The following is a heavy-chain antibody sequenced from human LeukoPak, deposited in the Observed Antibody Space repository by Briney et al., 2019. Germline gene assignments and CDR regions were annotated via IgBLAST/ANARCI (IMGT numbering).Heavy chain of an antibody. Sequence: SETLSLTCTVSGGSISRYYWSWIRQPPGKGLEWIGYIYYSGSTNYNPSLKSRVTISVDTSKNQFSLKLSSVTAADTAVYYCARVGVVGAINWFDPWGQGNLVSVSS. CDR1: GGSISRYY. D-gene: IGHD1-26*01. J-gene: IGHJ5*02. V-gene: IGHV4-59*01. CDR3: ARVGVVGAINWFDP. CDR2: IYYSGST.